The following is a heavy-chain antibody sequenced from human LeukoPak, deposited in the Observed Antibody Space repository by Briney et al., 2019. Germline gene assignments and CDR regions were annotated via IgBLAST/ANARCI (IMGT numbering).Heavy chain of an antibody. V-gene: IGHV3-23*01. CDR2: ISGSGGST. D-gene: IGHD3-22*01. Sequence: GGSLRLSCAASGFTFSSYAMSWVRQSPGKGLEWVSAISGSGGSTSYAQKFQGRVTMTRDMSTSTVYMELSSLRSEDTAVYYCAASSNYYDSDDAFDIWGQGTMVTVSS. CDR1: GFTFSSYA. CDR3: AASSNYYDSDDAFDI. J-gene: IGHJ3*02.